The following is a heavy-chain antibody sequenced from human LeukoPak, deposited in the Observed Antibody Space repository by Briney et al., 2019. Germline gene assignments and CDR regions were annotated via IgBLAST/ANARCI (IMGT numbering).Heavy chain of an antibody. Sequence: ASVKVSCKASGGTFSSYAISWVRQAPGQGLEWMGRIIPIFGIANYAQKFQGRVTITADKSTSTAYMELSSLRSEDTAVYYCARVSTNSRVAGYDPQWYFDLWGRGTPVTVSP. V-gene: IGHV1-69*04. CDR2: IIPIFGIA. D-gene: IGHD5-12*01. J-gene: IGHJ2*01. CDR3: ARVSTNSRVAGYDPQWYFDL. CDR1: GGTFSSYA.